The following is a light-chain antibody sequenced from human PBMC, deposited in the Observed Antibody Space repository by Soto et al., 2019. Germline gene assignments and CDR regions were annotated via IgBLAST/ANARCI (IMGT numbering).Light chain of an antibody. CDR2: EVS. Sequence: QSVLTQPASVSGSPGQSITISCTGNSSVVGSYNLVSWYQQHPGKAPKLMIYEVSKRPSGVSNRFSGSKSGNTASLTISGLQAEDEADYYCCSYAGSSTYVFGTGTKVTVL. CDR3: CSYAGSSTYV. CDR1: SSVVGSYNL. V-gene: IGLV2-23*02. J-gene: IGLJ1*01.